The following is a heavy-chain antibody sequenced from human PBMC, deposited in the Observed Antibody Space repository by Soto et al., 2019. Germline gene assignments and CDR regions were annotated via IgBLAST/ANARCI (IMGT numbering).Heavy chain of an antibody. CDR1: GGSISSGGYY. CDR2: IYYSGST. V-gene: IGHV4-31*03. CDR3: ARKGVTMVRGVEGDDAFDI. D-gene: IGHD3-10*01. J-gene: IGHJ3*02. Sequence: QVQLQESGPGLVKPSQTLSLTCTVSGGSISSGGYYWSWIRQHPGKGLEWIGYIYYSGSTYYNPYRKSRVTISVDTSKNQFSLKLSTGTAADTAVYYCARKGVTMVRGVEGDDAFDIWGQGTMVTVSS.